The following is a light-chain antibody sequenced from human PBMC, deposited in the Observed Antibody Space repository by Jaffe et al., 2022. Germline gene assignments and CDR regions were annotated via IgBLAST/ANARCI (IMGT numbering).Light chain of an antibody. CDR2: GNN. CDR3: NSRDSSGDHWV. Sequence: SSELTQDPAVSVALGQTVKITCQGDSLRIYYASWYQQKPGQAPVLVIYGNNYRPSGIPDRFSGSSSRNTASLTITGAQAEDEADYYCNSRDSSGDHWVFGGGTKLTVL. J-gene: IGLJ3*02. CDR1: SLRIYY. V-gene: IGLV3-19*01.